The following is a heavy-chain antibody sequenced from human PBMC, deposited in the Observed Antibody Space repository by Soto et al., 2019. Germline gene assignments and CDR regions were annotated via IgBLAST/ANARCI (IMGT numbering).Heavy chain of an antibody. J-gene: IGHJ4*02. D-gene: IGHD3-9*01. CDR2: IYYSGST. Sequence: SETLSLTCTVPGGSISSYYWSWIRQPPGKGLEWIGYIYYSGSTNYNPSLKSRVTISVDTSKNQFSLKLSSVTAADTAVYYCARDGRYFVWLSFDYWGQGTLVTVSS. CDR3: ARDGRYFVWLSFDY. CDR1: GGSISSYY. V-gene: IGHV4-59*01.